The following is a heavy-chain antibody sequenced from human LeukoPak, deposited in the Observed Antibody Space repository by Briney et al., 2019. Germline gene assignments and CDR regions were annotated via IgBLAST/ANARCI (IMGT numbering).Heavy chain of an antibody. D-gene: IGHD1-26*01. CDR1: GGTFSSYA. CDR3: AARPVGVGADMDY. CDR2: IIPIIGTA. J-gene: IGHJ4*02. V-gene: IGHV1-69*05. Sequence: SVKVSCKASGGTFSSYAISWVRQAPGQGLEWMGRIIPIIGTANYAQKFQGRVTITTDESTSTAYMELSSLRSEDTAVYYCAARPVGVGADMDYWGQGNLVTVSS.